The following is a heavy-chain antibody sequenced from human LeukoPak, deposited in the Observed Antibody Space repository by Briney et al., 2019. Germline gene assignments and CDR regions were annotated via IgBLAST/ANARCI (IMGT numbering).Heavy chain of an antibody. CDR1: GFTVSSNY. V-gene: IGHV3-66*02. J-gene: IGHJ4*02. CDR3: ARDHSGSSYFDY. D-gene: IGHD1-26*01. CDR2: IYSGGST. Sequence: PGGSLRLSCAASGFTVSSNYMSWVRQAPGKGLEWVSVIYSGGSTYYADSVKGRFTISRDNSKNTLYLQMNSLRAEDTAVYYCARDHSGSSYFDYWGQGTLVTVSS.